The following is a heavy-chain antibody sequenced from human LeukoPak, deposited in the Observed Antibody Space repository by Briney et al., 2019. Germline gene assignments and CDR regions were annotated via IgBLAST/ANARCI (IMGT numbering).Heavy chain of an antibody. CDR2: IYYSGST. D-gene: IGHD6-19*01. CDR1: GGSISSSSYY. V-gene: IGHV4-39*07. J-gene: IGHJ3*02. Sequence: SETLSLTCTVSGGSISSSSYYWGWIRQPPGTGLEWIGSIYYSGSTYYNPSLKSRVTISVDTSKNQFSLKLSSVTAADTAVYYCARDLYSVPFQNSSGWFGDAFDIWGQGTMVTVSS. CDR3: ARDLYSVPFQNSSGWFGDAFDI.